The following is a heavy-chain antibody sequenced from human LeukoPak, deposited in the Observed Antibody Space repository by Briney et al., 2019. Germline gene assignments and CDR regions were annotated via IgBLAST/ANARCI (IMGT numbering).Heavy chain of an antibody. CDR3: ARSAYSYAT. J-gene: IGHJ5*02. CDR1: GGSVSSGSYY. Sequence: SETLSLTCTVSGGSVSSGSYYWSWIRQPPGKGLEWIGYIYYSGSTNYNPSLKSRVTISVDTSKNQFPLKLSSVTAADTAVYYCARSAYSYATWGQGTLVTVSS. D-gene: IGHD5-18*01. V-gene: IGHV4-61*01. CDR2: IYYSGST.